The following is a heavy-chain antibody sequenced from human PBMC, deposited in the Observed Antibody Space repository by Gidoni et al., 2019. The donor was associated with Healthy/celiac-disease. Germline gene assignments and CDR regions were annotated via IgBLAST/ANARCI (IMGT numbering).Heavy chain of an antibody. J-gene: IGHJ4*02. CDR3: TRRFYDSSGYYWVFDY. V-gene: IGHV3-49*03. CDR1: GFTFGDYA. Sequence: EVQLVESGGGLVQPGRSLRLSCTASGFTFGDYAMSWFRQAPGKGLEWVGFIRSKAYGGTTEYAASVKGRFTISRDDSKSIAYLQMNSLKTEDTAVYYCTRRFYDSSGYYWVFDYWGQGTLVTVSS. D-gene: IGHD3-22*01. CDR2: IRSKAYGGTT.